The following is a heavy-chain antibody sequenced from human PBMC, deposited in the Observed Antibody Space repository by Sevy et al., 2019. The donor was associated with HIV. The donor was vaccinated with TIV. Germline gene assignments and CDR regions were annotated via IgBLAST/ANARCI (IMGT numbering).Heavy chain of an antibody. D-gene: IGHD3-9*01. V-gene: IGHV4-38-2*02. CDR2: VYHSGST. Sequence: SETLSLICTVSGYSFGSIYYWGWIRQPPGKGLEWIGGVYHSGSTYYNPSLKSRVTISVDTSKNRFSLKVTSVTAADTAVYYCARDLGLGIQFDYWGQGTLGTVSS. J-gene: IGHJ4*02. CDR1: GYSFGSIYY. CDR3: ARDLGLGIQFDY.